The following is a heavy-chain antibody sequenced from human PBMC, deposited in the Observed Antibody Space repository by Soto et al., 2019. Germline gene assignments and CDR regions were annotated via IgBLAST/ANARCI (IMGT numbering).Heavy chain of an antibody. Sequence: QVQLVESGGALVKPGGSLRLSCAASGFTFSDYYMTWIRQAPGKGLERVSYSSSSATTMYYADSVKGRFTISRDNAKNSVYLQRNSLRAEDTAVYYCACLRTWRVDYWGQGTLNTVPP. D-gene: IGHD3-16*01. CDR2: SSSSATTM. J-gene: IGHJ4*02. CDR1: GFTFSDYY. CDR3: ACLRTWRVDY. V-gene: IGHV3-11*01.